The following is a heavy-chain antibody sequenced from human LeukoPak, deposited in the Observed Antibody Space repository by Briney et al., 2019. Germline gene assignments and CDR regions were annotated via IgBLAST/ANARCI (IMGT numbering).Heavy chain of an antibody. V-gene: IGHV4-59*08. J-gene: IGHJ4*02. CDR2: IYYSGST. CDR1: GGSISSYY. D-gene: IGHD6-13*01. Sequence: SETLSLTCTVSGGSISSYYWSWIRQPPGKGLEWIGYIYYSGSTNYNPSLKSRVTIAVDTSKNQFSLKLRSVTAADTAVYYCARQGNVPAAAHDYWGQGTLVTVSS. CDR3: ARQGNVPAAAHDY.